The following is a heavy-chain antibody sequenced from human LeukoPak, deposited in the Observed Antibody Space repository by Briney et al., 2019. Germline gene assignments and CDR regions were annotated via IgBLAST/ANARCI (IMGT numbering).Heavy chain of an antibody. CDR2: IYTSGST. CDR3: AREAGHYFDSRCLDY. CDR1: GCSISSYY. J-gene: IGHJ4*02. Sequence: PSETLSLTCTVSGCSISSYYWSWIRQPAGKGLEWIGRIYTSGSTNYNPSLKSRVTMSVDTSKNQFSLKLSSVTAADTAVYYCAREAGHYFDSRCLDYWGQGTLVTVSS. D-gene: IGHD3-22*01. V-gene: IGHV4-4*07.